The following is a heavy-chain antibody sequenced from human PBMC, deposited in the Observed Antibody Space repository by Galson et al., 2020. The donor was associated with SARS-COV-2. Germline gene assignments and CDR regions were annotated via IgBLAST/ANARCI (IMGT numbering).Heavy chain of an antibody. CDR1: GYSFTSYS. CDR2: IYPGDSDT. Sequence: GSLTLSCKVSGYSFTSYSIGWVRQLPGKGLEWVGIIYPGDSDTRYSPSFQDQVNIPAEKSINTAYLQWSSLKASDTAMYYCARRDQWHWDFDLWGRGTLVTVSS. D-gene: IGHD6-19*01. V-gene: IGHV5-51*01. J-gene: IGHJ2*01. CDR3: ARRDQWHWDFDL.